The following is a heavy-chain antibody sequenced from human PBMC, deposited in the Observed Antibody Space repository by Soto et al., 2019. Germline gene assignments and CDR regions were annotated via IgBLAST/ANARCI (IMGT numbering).Heavy chain of an antibody. Sequence: SETLSLTCTVSGGSISSSSYYWGWIRQPPGKGLEWIGIIHHSGSTYYNPSLKSRVTISIDTSRNRFSLKLISVTAADTAVYYCARRIEMTTMKTGMDVWGQGTTVTVSS. CDR2: IHHSGST. J-gene: IGHJ6*02. CDR3: ARRIEMTTMKTGMDV. V-gene: IGHV4-39*01. CDR1: GGSISSSSYY.